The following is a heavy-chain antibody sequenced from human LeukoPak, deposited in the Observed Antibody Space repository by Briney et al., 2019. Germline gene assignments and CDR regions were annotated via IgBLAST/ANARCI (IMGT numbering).Heavy chain of an antibody. J-gene: IGHJ4*02. CDR1: GYSISSGYY. D-gene: IGHD3-10*01. CDR3: ARVRTMVRGVKHPYYFDY. CDR2: IYHSGNT. V-gene: IGHV4-38-2*02. Sequence: ASETLSLTCTVSGYSISSGYYWGWIQQPPGKGLEWIGSIYHSGNTYYNPSLKSRVTISVDTSKNQFSLKLSSVTAADTAVYYCARVRTMVRGVKHPYYFDYWGQGTLVTVSS.